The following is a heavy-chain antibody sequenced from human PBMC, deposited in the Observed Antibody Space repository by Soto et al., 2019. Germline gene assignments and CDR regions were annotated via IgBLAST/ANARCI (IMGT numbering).Heavy chain of an antibody. D-gene: IGHD3-22*01. CDR1: GYKISTWHNFTSYW. CDR3: ASTTLYYYDSSGHPFDY. CDR2: IYPGDSDT. V-gene: IGHV5-51*01. J-gene: IGHJ4*02. Sequence: PGESLKISCMGSGYKISTWHNFTSYWIAWVRQMPGEGLEWMGIIYPGDSDTRYSPSFQGQVTISADKSISTAYLQWSSLKASDTAMYYCASTTLYYYDSSGHPFDYWGQGTLVTVSS.